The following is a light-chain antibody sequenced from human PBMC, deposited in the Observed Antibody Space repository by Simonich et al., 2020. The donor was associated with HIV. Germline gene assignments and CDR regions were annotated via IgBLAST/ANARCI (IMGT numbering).Light chain of an antibody. CDR1: QSVSSN. Sequence: EIVMTQSPATLSVSPGERATLSCRASQSVSSNLAWYQQKPGQAPRLLIYGASTRATGSPARFSGSGSGTEFTLTISSLQPEDFATYYCLQDYNYPRTFGQGTKVEIK. V-gene: IGKV3-15*01. CDR3: LQDYNYPRT. J-gene: IGKJ1*01. CDR2: GAS.